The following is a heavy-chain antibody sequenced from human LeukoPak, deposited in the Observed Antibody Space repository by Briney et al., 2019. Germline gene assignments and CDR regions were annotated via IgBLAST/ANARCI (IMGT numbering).Heavy chain of an antibody. CDR3: AKDGGRYSYGIAH. CDR1: GFTFSSYG. V-gene: IGHV3-30*18. CDR2: ISYDGSNK. J-gene: IGHJ4*02. Sequence: GGSLRLSCAASGFTFSSYGMHWVRQAPGKGLEWVAVISYDGSNKYYADSVKGRFTISRDNSKNTLYLQMNSLRAEDMALYYCAKDGGRYSYGIAHWGQGTLVTVSS. D-gene: IGHD5-18*01.